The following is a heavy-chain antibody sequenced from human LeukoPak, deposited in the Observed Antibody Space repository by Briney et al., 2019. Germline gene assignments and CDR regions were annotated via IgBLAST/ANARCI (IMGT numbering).Heavy chain of an antibody. CDR2: MNPNSGNT. J-gene: IGHJ5*02. CDR1: GYTFTIYD. D-gene: IGHD4-11*01. V-gene: IGHV1-8*03. CDR3: ARGLLSFMRSDYSNYWDNWFDP. Sequence: ASVKVSCKASGYTFTIYDTNWVRQATGQGLEWMGWMNPNSGNTGYAQKFQGRVTITRNTSISTAYMELSSLRSEDTAVYYCARGLLSFMRSDYSNYWDNWFDPWGQGTLVTVSS.